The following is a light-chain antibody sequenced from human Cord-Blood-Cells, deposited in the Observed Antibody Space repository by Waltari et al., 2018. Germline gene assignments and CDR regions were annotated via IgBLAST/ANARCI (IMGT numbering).Light chain of an antibody. CDR3: QQSYSTPPYT. CDR2: AAS. J-gene: IGKJ2*01. CDR1: QSISSY. V-gene: IGKV1-39*01. Sequence: DIQMTQSPSSLSASVGDRVTITCRASQSISSYLNWYQQKPGKAPKLPIYAASSLQSGVPERFSGSGSGTDFTLTISSLQPEDFATYYCQQSYSTPPYTFGQGTKLEIK.